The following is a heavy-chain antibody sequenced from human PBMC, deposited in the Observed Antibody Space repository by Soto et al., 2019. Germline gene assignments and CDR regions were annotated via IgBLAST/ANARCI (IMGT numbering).Heavy chain of an antibody. D-gene: IGHD1-1*01. J-gene: IGHJ4*02. V-gene: IGHV3-30-3*02. CDR1: GFTFSSYA. CDR3: AKDQTEVTRIDD. CDR2: ISYDGSNK. Sequence: GGSLRLSCAASGFTFSSYAMHWVRQAPGKGLEWVAVISYDGSNKYYADSVKGRFTISRDISKNTLYLQMNSLRAEDTAVYYCAKDQTEVTRIDDWGQGTLVTVSS.